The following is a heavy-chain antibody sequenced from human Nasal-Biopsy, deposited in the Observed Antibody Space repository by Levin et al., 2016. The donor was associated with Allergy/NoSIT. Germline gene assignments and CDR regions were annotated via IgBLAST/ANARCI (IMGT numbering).Heavy chain of an antibody. CDR1: GYSFTSYW. Sequence: KVSCKGSGYSFTSYWIGWVRQMPGKGLEWMGFIYPGDSDTRYSPSFQGQVTISADKSISTAYLQWSSLKASDTAMYYCARVYYDTSGYFYALAYWGQGTLVTVSS. J-gene: IGHJ4*02. D-gene: IGHD3-22*01. CDR2: IYPGDSDT. CDR3: ARVYYDTSGYFYALAY. V-gene: IGHV5-51*01.